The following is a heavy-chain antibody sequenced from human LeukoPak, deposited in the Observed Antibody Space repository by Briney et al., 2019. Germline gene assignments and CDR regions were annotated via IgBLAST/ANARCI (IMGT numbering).Heavy chain of an antibody. D-gene: IGHD3-3*01. V-gene: IGHV4-61*02. Sequence: SETLSLTCTVSGGSISSGSYYWSWIRRPAGKGLEWIGRIYTSGSTNYNPSLKSRVTISVDTSKNQFSLKLSSVTAADTAVYYCARGKSLYRANWFDPWGQGTLVTVSS. CDR3: ARGKSLYRANWFDP. J-gene: IGHJ5*02. CDR1: GGSISSGSYY. CDR2: IYTSGST.